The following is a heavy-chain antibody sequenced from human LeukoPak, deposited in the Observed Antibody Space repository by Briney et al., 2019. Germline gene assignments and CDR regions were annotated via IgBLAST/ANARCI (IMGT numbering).Heavy chain of an antibody. CDR3: ARLYSGYGYFQH. V-gene: IGHV3-30*04. J-gene: IGHJ1*01. CDR1: GFTFSSYA. Sequence: GRSLRLSCAASGFTFSSYAMHWVRQAPGKGLEWVAVISYDGSNKYYADSVKGRFTISRDNSKNTLYLQMNSLRAEDTAVYYCARLYSGYGYFQHWGQGTLVTVSS. D-gene: IGHD3-22*01. CDR2: ISYDGSNK.